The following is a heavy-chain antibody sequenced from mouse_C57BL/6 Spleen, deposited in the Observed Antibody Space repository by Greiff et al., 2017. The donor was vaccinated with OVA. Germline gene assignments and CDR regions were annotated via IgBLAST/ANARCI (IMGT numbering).Heavy chain of an antibody. CDR1: GYTFTSYW. CDR3: ARYTGPFDY. CDR2: IYPGSGST. D-gene: IGHD4-1*01. J-gene: IGHJ2*01. V-gene: IGHV1-55*01. Sequence: VQLKEPGAELVKPGASVKMSCKASGYTFTSYWITWVKQRPGQGLEWIGDIYPGSGSTNYNEKFKSKATLTVDTSSSTAYMQLSSLTSEDSAVYYCARYTGPFDYWGQGTTLTVSS.